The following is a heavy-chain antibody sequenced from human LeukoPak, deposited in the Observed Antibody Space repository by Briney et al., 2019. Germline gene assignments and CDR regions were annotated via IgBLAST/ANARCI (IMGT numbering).Heavy chain of an antibody. Sequence: SETLSLTCTVSGVYISSSSYYWGWIRQPPGKGLEWIGNIYYSGSTKYNPSLKSRVTISVDTSKNHFSLKLSSVTAADTAVYYCARHGNYYDSSGYNYYFDYWGQGTLGTVSS. V-gene: IGHV4-61*05. CDR2: IYYSGST. D-gene: IGHD3-22*01. CDR1: GVYISSSSYY. J-gene: IGHJ4*02. CDR3: ARHGNYYDSSGYNYYFDY.